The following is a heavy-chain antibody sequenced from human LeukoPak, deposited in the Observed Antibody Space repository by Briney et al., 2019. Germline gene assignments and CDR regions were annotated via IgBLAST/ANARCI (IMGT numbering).Heavy chain of an antibody. CDR2: IRSDGSIT. CDR1: GFTFSGYW. J-gene: IGHJ4*02. Sequence: SGGSLRLSCAASGFTFSGYWMHWVRQAPGKGLAWVSVIRSDGSITTYADSVKGRFTISRDTAKNTLYLQMNSLRDEDTAVYFCAKDRGNYYFDFWGLGTLVIVSS. CDR3: AKDRGNYYFDF. V-gene: IGHV3-74*01. D-gene: IGHD3-10*01.